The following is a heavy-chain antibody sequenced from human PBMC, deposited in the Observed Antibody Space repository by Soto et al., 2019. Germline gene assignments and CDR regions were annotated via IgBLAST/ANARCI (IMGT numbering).Heavy chain of an antibody. CDR1: GGSISSYY. J-gene: IGHJ5*02. D-gene: IGHD2-2*01. Sequence: SETLSLTCTVSGGSISSYYWSWIRQPPGKGLEWIGYIYYSGSTNYNPSLKSRVTISVDTSKNQFSLKLSSVTAADTAVYYCARGGRYCSSTSCYPNWFDPWGQGTLVTVSS. CDR2: IYYSGST. CDR3: ARGGRYCSSTSCYPNWFDP. V-gene: IGHV4-59*01.